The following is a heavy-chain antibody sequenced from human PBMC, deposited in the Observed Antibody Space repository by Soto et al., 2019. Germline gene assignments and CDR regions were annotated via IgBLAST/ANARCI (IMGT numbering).Heavy chain of an antibody. V-gene: IGHV1-2*04. Sequence: QVQLVQSGAEVKKPGASVKVSCKASGYTFTGYYMHWVRQAPGQGLEWMGWINPNSGGTNYAQKFQGWVTMTRDTSISTAYMELSRLRSDDTAVYYCARGQARVAAPSRYDAFDIWGQGTMVTVSS. J-gene: IGHJ3*02. CDR2: INPNSGGT. D-gene: IGHD6-19*01. CDR3: ARGQARVAAPSRYDAFDI. CDR1: GYTFTGYY.